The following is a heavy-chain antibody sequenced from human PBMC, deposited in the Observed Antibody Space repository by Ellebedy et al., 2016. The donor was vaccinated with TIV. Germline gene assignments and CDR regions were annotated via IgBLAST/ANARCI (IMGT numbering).Heavy chain of an antibody. CDR3: ARDIQDCTGGNCYPDF. Sequence: AASVKVSCKASGYTFTGYYMHWVRQAPRQGLEWMGWINPNSGGTNYAQKFQGRVTMTRDTSTSTVYMDLSSLRSEDTSVYYCARDIQDCTGGNCYPDFWGQGTPVTVSS. V-gene: IGHV1-2*02. CDR2: INPNSGGT. J-gene: IGHJ4*02. CDR1: GYTFTGYY. D-gene: IGHD2-15*01.